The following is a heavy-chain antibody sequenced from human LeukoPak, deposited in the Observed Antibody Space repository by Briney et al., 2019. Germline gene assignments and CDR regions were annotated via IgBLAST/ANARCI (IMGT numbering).Heavy chain of an antibody. CDR2: IYYSGST. CDR1: GGSISSSSYY. J-gene: IGHJ4*02. Sequence: SETLSLTCTVSGGSISSSSYYWGWIRQPPGKGLEWIGSIYYSGSTYYNPSLKSRVTISVDTSKNQFSLKLSSVTAADTAVYYSARHGRRWLQYTGFDYWGQGTLVTVSS. V-gene: IGHV4-39*01. CDR3: ARHGRRWLQYTGFDY. D-gene: IGHD5-24*01.